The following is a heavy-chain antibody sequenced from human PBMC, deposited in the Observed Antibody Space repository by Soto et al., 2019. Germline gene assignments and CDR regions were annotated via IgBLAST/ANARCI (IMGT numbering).Heavy chain of an antibody. CDR1: GFTFDDYA. CDR3: AKSVNWAGWGYFDY. D-gene: IGHD3-16*01. V-gene: IGHV3-9*01. J-gene: IGHJ4*02. CDR2: ISWNSGSI. Sequence: EVQLVESGGGLVQPGRSLRLSCAASGFTFDDYAMHWVRQAPGKGLEWVSGISWNSGSIGYADSVKGRFIISRDNAKNSLYLQMNSLRAEDTALYYCAKSVNWAGWGYFDYWGQGTLVTVSS.